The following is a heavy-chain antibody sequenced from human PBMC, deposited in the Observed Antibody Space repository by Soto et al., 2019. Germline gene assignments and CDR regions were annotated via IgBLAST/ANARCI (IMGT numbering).Heavy chain of an antibody. Sequence: SVKVSCKASGGTFSNSPISWVRQAPGQGLEWMGVTITMFNTADYSQRFQGRVTMTVDKSTSTAYLEMSSLRSEDTAVYYCPRVRCCCDCYVLDYWGQGSLVTVSS. CDR1: GGTFSNSP. J-gene: IGHJ4*02. V-gene: IGHV1-69*06. CDR3: PRVRCCCDCYVLDY. D-gene: IGHD2-21*02. CDR2: TITMFNTA.